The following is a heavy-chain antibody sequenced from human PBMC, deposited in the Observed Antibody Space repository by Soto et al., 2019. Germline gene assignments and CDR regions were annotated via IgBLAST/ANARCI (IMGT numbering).Heavy chain of an antibody. CDR2: IWYDGSNK. D-gene: IGHD3-16*02. Sequence: PGGSLRLSCAASGFTFSSYGMHWVRQAPGKGLEWVAVIWYDGSNKYYADSVKGRFTISRDNSKNTLYLQMNSLRAEDTAVYYCARDSRSAVTHYYYGMDVWGQGTTVTVSS. V-gene: IGHV3-33*01. J-gene: IGHJ6*02. CDR3: ARDSRSAVTHYYYGMDV. CDR1: GFTFSSYG.